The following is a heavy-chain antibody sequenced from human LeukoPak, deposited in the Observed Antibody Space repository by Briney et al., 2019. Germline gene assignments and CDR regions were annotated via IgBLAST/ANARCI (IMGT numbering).Heavy chain of an antibody. J-gene: IGHJ4*02. CDR1: GGSISSYY. V-gene: IGHV4-59*01. CDR2: IYYSGST. D-gene: IGHD4-17*01. Sequence: SETLSLTCTVSGGSISSYYWSWIRQPAGKGLEWIGYIYYSGSTNYNPSLKSRVTISVDTSKNQFSLKLSSVTAADTAVYYCARDFRNGDYPKQDWGQGTLVTVSS. CDR3: ARDFRNGDYPKQD.